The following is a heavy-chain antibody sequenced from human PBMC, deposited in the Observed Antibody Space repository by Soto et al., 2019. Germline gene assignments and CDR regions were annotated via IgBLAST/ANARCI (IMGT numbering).Heavy chain of an antibody. V-gene: IGHV4-59*08. CDR1: GGSISSYY. CDR2: IYYSGST. Sequence: PSETLSLTCTVSGGSISSYYWSWIRQPPGKGLEWIGYIYYSGSTNYNPSLKSRVTISVDTSKNQFSLKLSSVTAADKAVYYCARKYYDLWSGDYLRDYYYYYMDVWGKGITVNVS. J-gene: IGHJ6*03. D-gene: IGHD3-3*01. CDR3: ARKYYDLWSGDYLRDYYYYYMDV.